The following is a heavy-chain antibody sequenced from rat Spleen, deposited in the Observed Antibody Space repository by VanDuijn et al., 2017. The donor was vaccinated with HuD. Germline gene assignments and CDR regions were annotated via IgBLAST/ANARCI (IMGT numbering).Heavy chain of an antibody. CDR1: GFTFSDYY. J-gene: IGHJ3*01. V-gene: IGHV5-29*01. CDR3: TRHGGLRNWFAY. D-gene: IGHD1-11*01. Sequence: EVQLVESDGGLVQPGRSLKLSCEASGFTFSDYYMAWVRQTPTKGLEWVATISYDGSRTYYRDSVKGRFTVSRDDAKNTQYLQMDSLRSEDTATYYCTRHGGLRNWFAYWGQGTLVTVSS. CDR2: ISYDGSRT.